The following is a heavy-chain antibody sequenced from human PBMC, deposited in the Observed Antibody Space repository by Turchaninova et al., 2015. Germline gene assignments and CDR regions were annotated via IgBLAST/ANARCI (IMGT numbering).Heavy chain of an antibody. V-gene: IGHV3-49*05. J-gene: IGHJ4*02. Sequence: EVQLVESGGGLVKPGQSLRLSGTASGFTFGDFAVSWFRQTPGRGLEWVGLIRSKAYGGATQYAASVKSRFTISREDSKSVAYLQMNSLQTEDTAVYYCSRSQTFDYWGQGTLVTVSS. CDR3: SRSQTFDY. CDR2: IRSKAYGGAT. CDR1: GFTFGDFA.